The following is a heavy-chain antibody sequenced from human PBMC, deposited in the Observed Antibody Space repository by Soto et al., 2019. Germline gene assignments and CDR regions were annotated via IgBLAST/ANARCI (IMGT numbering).Heavy chain of an antibody. J-gene: IGHJ4*02. D-gene: IGHD1-26*01. CDR3: ASGGDKEGGSYRNDY. Sequence: QVQLVQSGAEVKKPGSSVKVSCKASGGTFSSYAISWVRQAPGQGLEWMGGIIPIFGTANYAQKFQGRVTITADESTSTADMAVSRLGSEDTAVYYGASGGDKEGGSYRNDYWGQGTLVTVSS. V-gene: IGHV1-69*01. CDR2: IIPIFGTA. CDR1: GGTFSSYA.